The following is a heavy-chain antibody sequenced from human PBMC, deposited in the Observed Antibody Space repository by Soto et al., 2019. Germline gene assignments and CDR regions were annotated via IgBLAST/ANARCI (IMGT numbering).Heavy chain of an antibody. CDR3: ASSYIAAAPYGMDV. J-gene: IGHJ6*02. Sequence: ASVKVSCKASGDTFTSTWMHWVRQAPGQGLEWMGIINPYGGAATYAEKFQGRVTITRDTSASTAYMELSSLRSEDTAVYYCASSYIAAAPYGMDVWGQGTTVTVS. V-gene: IGHV1-46*01. CDR2: INPYGGAA. CDR1: GDTFTSTW. D-gene: IGHD6-13*01.